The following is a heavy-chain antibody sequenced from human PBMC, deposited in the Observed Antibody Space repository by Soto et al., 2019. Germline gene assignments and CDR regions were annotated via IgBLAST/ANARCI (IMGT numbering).Heavy chain of an antibody. Sequence: PSETLSLTGTVSGGSISSGDYYWSWIRQPPGKGLEWIGYIYYSGSTYYNPSLKSRVTISVDTSKNQFSLKLSSVTAADTAVYYCARAVGYCSSTSCYTDAFDIWGQGTMVTVSS. V-gene: IGHV4-30-4*01. J-gene: IGHJ3*02. CDR1: GGSISSGDYY. CDR3: ARAVGYCSSTSCYTDAFDI. D-gene: IGHD2-2*02. CDR2: IYYSGST.